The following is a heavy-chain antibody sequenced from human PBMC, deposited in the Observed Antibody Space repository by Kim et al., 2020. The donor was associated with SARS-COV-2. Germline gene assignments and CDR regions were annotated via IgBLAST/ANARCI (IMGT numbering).Heavy chain of an antibody. CDR2: IYYTGST. CDR3: AGHHRGDF. J-gene: IGHJ2*01. D-gene: IGHD1-26*01. Sequence: SDTLSLTCAVSGGSISSSGYYWGWIRQPPGKGLEWIGSIYYTGSTYYNPSLKSRVTISVDTSKNQFYLIVNSMTAADTAVYYCAGHHRGDFWG. CDR1: GGSISSSGYY. V-gene: IGHV4-39*01.